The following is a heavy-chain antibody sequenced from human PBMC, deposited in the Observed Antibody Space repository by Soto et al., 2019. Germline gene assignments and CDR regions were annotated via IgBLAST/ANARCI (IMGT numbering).Heavy chain of an antibody. V-gene: IGHV1-69*13. Sequence: ASVKVSCKASGYTFTSYAISWVRQAPGQGLEWMGGIIPIFGTADYAQKFQGRVTITADESTSTAYMELSSLRSEDTAVYYCASHYDSSGYYYRGLDYWGQGTLVTVSS. CDR3: ASHYDSSGYYYRGLDY. CDR2: IIPIFGTA. CDR1: GYTFTSYA. J-gene: IGHJ4*02. D-gene: IGHD3-22*01.